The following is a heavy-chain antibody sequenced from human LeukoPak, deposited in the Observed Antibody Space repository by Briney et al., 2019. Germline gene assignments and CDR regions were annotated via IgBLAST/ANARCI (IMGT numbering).Heavy chain of an antibody. CDR2: IHDDGRT. CDR3: AKVLTAAGLDL. V-gene: IGHV4/OR15-8*01. J-gene: IGHJ5*02. Sequence: TASETLSLTCSVSGGSMSDSITWGWVRQPPGKGLEWLANIHDDGRTAPNPSLRSRLTISQDRSKNQFSLKVSSVTAADTAFYYCAKVLTAAGLDLWGQGILVTVSS. D-gene: IGHD6-25*01. CDR1: GGSMSDSIT.